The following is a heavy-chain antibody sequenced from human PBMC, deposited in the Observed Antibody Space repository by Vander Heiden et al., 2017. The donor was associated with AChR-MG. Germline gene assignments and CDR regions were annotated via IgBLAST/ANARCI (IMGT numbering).Heavy chain of an antibody. CDR2: IYYSGST. J-gene: IGHJ4*02. CDR1: GGSISSGGYY. Sequence: QVQLQESGPGLVKPSQTLSLTCTVSGGSISSGGYYWSWIRQHPGKGLEWIGYIYYSGSTYYNPSLKSRVTISVDTSKNQFSLKLSSVTAADTAVYYCAVGYDDSSGYYPPTQFDYWGQGTLVTVSS. D-gene: IGHD3-22*01. V-gene: IGHV4-31*03. CDR3: AVGYDDSSGYYPPTQFDY.